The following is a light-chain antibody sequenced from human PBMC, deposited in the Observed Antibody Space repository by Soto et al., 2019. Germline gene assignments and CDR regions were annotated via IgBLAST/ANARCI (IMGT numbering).Light chain of an antibody. V-gene: IGKV3-15*01. CDR3: QQRNSWPWT. CDR1: QNIITN. J-gene: IGKJ1*01. Sequence: EIVMTQSPGTLSVSPGERATLSCRASQNIITNLAWYQQKPGQAPRLLIFFASTRVTGIPARFSGSGSGTDFTLTISSLEPEDFAVYYCQQRNSWPWTFGQGTKVDIK. CDR2: FAS.